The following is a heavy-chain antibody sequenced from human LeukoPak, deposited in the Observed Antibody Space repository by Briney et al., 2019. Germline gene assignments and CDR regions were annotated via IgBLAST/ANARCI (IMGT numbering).Heavy chain of an antibody. CDR1: GGSFSGYY. CDR3: ARTWGRYSYGY. D-gene: IGHD5-18*01. J-gene: IGHJ4*02. Sequence: SETLSLTCAVYGGSFSGYYWSWIRQPPGKGLEWIGEINHSGSTNYNPSLKSRVTISVDTSKNQFSLKLSSVTAADTAVYYCARTWGRYSYGYWGQGTLVTVSS. V-gene: IGHV4-34*01. CDR2: INHSGST.